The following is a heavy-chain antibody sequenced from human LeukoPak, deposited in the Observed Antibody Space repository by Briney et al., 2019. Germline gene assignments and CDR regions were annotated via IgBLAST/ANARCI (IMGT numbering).Heavy chain of an antibody. CDR1: GGTFSSYA. Sequence: SVKVSCKASGGTFSSYAISWVRQAPGQGLEWMGRIIPILGIANYAQKFQGRVTITADKSTSTAYMELSSLRSEDTAVYYCARDLHVAAGTEYGYWGQGTLVTVSS. V-gene: IGHV1-69*04. CDR2: IIPILGIA. J-gene: IGHJ4*02. CDR3: ARDLHVAAGTEYGY. D-gene: IGHD6-13*01.